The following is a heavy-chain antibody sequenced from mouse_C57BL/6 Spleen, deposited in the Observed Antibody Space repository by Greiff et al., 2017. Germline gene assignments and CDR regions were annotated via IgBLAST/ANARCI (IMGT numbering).Heavy chain of an antibody. Sequence: VQLQQSGPELVKPGASVKISCKASGYAFSSSWMNWVKQRPGKGLEWIGRIYPGDGDTNYKGKFKGKATLTADKASSTAYLQLSSLTSEDSAVYFCARVYYYGSSPNYYAMDYWGQGTSVTVSS. CDR1: GYAFSSSW. CDR2: IYPGDGDT. CDR3: ARVYYYGSSPNYYAMDY. J-gene: IGHJ4*01. D-gene: IGHD1-1*01. V-gene: IGHV1-82*01.